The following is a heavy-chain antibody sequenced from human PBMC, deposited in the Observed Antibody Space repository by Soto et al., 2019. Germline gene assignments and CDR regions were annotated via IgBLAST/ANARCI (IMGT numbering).Heavy chain of an antibody. CDR3: AGPSGSSYYFDY. CDR1: GGSVSSGSYY. J-gene: IGHJ4*02. V-gene: IGHV4-61*01. CDR2: IYYSGST. D-gene: IGHD1-26*01. Sequence: QVQLQESGPGLVKPSETLSLTCTVSGGSVSSGSYYWSWIRQPPGKGLEWIGYIYYSGSTNYNPSPKSRVTISVDTSKNQFSLKLSSVTAADTAVYYCAGPSGSSYYFDYWGQGTLVTVSS.